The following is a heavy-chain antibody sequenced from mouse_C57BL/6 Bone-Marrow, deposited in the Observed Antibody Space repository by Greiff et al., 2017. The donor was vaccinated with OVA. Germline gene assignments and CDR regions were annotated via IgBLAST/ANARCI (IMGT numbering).Heavy chain of an antibody. CDR3: ARFSSGYPYYFDY. CDR1: GYTFTSYW. V-gene: IGHV1-69*01. CDR2: IDPSDSYT. J-gene: IGHJ2*01. Sequence: QVQLQQPGAELVMPGASVKLSCKASGYTFTSYWMHWVKQRPGQGLEWIGEIDPSDSYTNYHQKFKGKSTLTVDNSSSTAYMQLSSLTSEDSAVYYCARFSSGYPYYFDYWGQGTTLTVSA. D-gene: IGHD3-2*02.